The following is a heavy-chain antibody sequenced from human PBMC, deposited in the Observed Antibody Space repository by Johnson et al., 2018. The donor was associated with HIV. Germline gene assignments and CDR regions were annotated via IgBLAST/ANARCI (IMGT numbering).Heavy chain of an antibody. CDR2: IGTAGDT. V-gene: IGHV3-13*01. CDR3: ARESPGYAFDI. CDR1: GFTFSSYD. Sequence: EQLVESGGGVVQPGRSLRLSCAASGFTFSSYDMHWVRQGTGKGLEWVSAIGTAGDTYYPGSVKGRFTISRENAKNSLYLQMNSLRAGDTAVYYCARESPGYAFDIWGQGTMVTGSS. J-gene: IGHJ3*02. D-gene: IGHD1-1*01.